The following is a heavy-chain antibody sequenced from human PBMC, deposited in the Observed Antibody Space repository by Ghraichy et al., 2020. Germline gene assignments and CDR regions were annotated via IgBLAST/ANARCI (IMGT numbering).Heavy chain of an antibody. J-gene: IGHJ4*02. CDR2: IYYSGST. CDR1: GGSISSRSYY. V-gene: IGHV4-39*01. Sequence: SETLSLTCTVSGGSISSRSYYWGWIRQPPGKGLEWIGNIYYSGSTYYNLSLESRVTISVDTSKNQFSLNLRFVTAADTAVYYCARHTGQQVAQDYFDYWGQGTLVTVSS. D-gene: IGHD6-13*01. CDR3: ARHTGQQVAQDYFDY.